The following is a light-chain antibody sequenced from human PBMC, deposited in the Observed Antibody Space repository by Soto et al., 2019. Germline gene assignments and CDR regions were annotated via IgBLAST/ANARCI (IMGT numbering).Light chain of an antibody. Sequence: EIVLTQSPGTLSLSPGERATLSCRASQSVSSTYLAWYQQNPGQAPRLLIYGASSRATGIPDRFSGSGSGTDCTLTISRLEPEDVAVYFCQQYGSSSYTFGQGTKLEIK. CDR1: QSVSSTY. J-gene: IGKJ2*01. CDR2: GAS. CDR3: QQYGSSSYT. V-gene: IGKV3-20*01.